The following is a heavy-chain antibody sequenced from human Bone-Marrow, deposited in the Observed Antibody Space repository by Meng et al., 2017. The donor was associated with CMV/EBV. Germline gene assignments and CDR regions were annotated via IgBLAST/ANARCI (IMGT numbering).Heavy chain of an antibody. CDR1: GFTFSNYA. CDR3: AREFSPFDAFNI. V-gene: IGHV3-30-3*01. J-gene: IGHJ3*02. CDR2: ISQDGSDQ. Sequence: GGSLRLSCAASGFTFSNYAVHWVRQAPGKGLEWMAVISQDGSDQYYADSVKGRFTISRDNSRNTLYLQINSLRTEDTAVYYCAREFSPFDAFNIWGQGTLVTVSS.